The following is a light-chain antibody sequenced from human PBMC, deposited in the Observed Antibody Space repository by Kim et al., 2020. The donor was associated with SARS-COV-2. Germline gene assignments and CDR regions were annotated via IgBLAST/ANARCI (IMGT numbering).Light chain of an antibody. Sequence: SAAVGDSVTITCRASQDIRNGLDWYQQKSGKAPKRLIYAASSLQSGVPSRFSGSGSGTDFALTISSLQPEDFATYYCLQDYNSPYTFGQGTKLEI. CDR1: QDIRNG. J-gene: IGKJ2*01. V-gene: IGKV1-6*01. CDR2: AAS. CDR3: LQDYNSPYT.